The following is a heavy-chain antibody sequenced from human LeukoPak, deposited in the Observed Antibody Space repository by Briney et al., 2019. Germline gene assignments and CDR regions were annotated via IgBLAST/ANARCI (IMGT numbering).Heavy chain of an antibody. CDR1: GYTLNELS. Sequence: GASVKVSCKVSGYTLNELSMHWVRQTPGKGLEWMGGFDPEQDDPIYAQNFQGRVTMTEDTSSDTGYMALSNLISDDTAVYYCAVGRAYDIFPLEYWGQGTLVTVSS. D-gene: IGHD3-3*01. CDR2: FDPEQDDP. CDR3: AVGRAYDIFPLEY. J-gene: IGHJ4*02. V-gene: IGHV1-24*01.